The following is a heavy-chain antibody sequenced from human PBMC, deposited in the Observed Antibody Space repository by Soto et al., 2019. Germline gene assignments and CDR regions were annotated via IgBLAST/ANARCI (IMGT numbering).Heavy chain of an antibody. CDR1: GFTFSSYA. Sequence: QSGGSLRLSCAASGFTFSSYAMSWVRQAPGKGLEWVSAISGSGGSTYYADSVKGRFTISRDNSKNTLYLQMNSLRAEDTAVYYCAKDQEYSGSYCPFDYWGQGTLVTVSS. J-gene: IGHJ4*02. D-gene: IGHD1-26*01. CDR3: AKDQEYSGSYCPFDY. V-gene: IGHV3-23*01. CDR2: ISGSGGST.